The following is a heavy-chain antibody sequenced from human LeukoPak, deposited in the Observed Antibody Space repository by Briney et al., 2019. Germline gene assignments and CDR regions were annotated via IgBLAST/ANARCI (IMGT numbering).Heavy chain of an antibody. D-gene: IGHD3-22*01. CDR1: GFTFSSYA. Sequence: GGSLRLSCAASGFTFSSYAMHWVRQAPGKGLEWVAVISYDGSNKYYADFVKGRFTISRDNSKNTLYLQMNSLRAEDTAVYYCARSSSGYFHFDYWGQGTLVTVSS. J-gene: IGHJ4*02. V-gene: IGHV3-30*04. CDR3: ARSSSGYFHFDY. CDR2: ISYDGSNK.